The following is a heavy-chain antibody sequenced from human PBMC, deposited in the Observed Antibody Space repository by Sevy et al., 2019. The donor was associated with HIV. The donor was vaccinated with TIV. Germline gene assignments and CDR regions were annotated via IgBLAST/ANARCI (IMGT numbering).Heavy chain of an antibody. V-gene: IGHV3-21*01. D-gene: IGHD1-26*01. CDR1: GFTFSSYS. J-gene: IGHJ3*02. CDR2: ISSSSSYI. CDR3: ARWEVDAFDI. Sequence: GGSLRLSCAASGFTFSSYSMNWVRQAPGKGLEWVSSISSSSSYIYYADSVKGRFTISRDNAKNSLYLQMNSLRAEDTDVYYCARWEVDAFDIWGQGTMVTVSS.